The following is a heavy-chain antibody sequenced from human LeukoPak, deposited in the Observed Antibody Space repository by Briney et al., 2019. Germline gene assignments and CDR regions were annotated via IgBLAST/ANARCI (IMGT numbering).Heavy chain of an antibody. D-gene: IGHD6-13*01. V-gene: IGHV3-23*01. J-gene: IGHJ4*02. CDR1: GFTFNNYA. CDR3: ARDPGYSSSRRLHFDT. CDR2: ISGGGGST. Sequence: PGGSLRLSCVASGFTFNNYAMNWVRQAPGKGPEWVSKISGGGGSTYYADSVKGRFTVSRDNSKNTLYLQMNTLRAEDTAVYYCARDPGYSSSRRLHFDTWGQGTLVTVSS.